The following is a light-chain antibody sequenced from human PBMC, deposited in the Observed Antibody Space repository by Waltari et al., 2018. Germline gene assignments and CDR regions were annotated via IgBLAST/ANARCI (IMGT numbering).Light chain of an antibody. CDR1: SSDVGSYNL. CDR2: EAS. V-gene: IGLV2-23*01. Sequence: QSALTQPASVSGSPGQSITISCTGTSSDVGSYNLVSWYQQLPGKAPQLMIYEASKRPSGVSNRFSGYKSGNTASLTISGLQAEDEADYYCCSYAGNSTLVFGGGTKLTVL. CDR3: CSYAGNSTLV. J-gene: IGLJ2*01.